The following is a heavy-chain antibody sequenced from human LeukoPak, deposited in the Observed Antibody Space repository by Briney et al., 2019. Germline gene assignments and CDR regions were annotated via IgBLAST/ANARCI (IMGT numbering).Heavy chain of an antibody. D-gene: IGHD4-17*01. CDR2: ISYDGSNK. J-gene: IGHJ4*02. Sequence: GGSLRLSCAASGFTFSSYAMHWVRQAPGKGLEWVAVISYDGSNKYYADSVKGRFTISRDNSKNTLYLQMNSLRAEDTAVYYCARDRVDYGDAFDYWGQGTLVTVSS. CDR3: ARDRVDYGDAFDY. CDR1: GFTFSSYA. V-gene: IGHV3-30*04.